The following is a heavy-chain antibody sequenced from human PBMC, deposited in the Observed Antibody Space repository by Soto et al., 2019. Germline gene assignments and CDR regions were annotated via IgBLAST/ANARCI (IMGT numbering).Heavy chain of an antibody. Sequence: GASVKVSCKASGYTFTSYGISWVRQAPGQGLEWMGWISTYNGNTNYAQKLQGRVTMTTDTSTTTAYMELRSLRSDDAAVYYCARDSRDILTGYYPTFDYWGQGTLVTVSS. J-gene: IGHJ4*02. D-gene: IGHD3-9*01. CDR2: ISTYNGNT. V-gene: IGHV1-18*01. CDR1: GYTFTSYG. CDR3: ARDSRDILTGYYPTFDY.